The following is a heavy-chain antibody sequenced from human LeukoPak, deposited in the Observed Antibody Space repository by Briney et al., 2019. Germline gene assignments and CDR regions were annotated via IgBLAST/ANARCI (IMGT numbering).Heavy chain of an antibody. CDR3: ARCPNYGDYPGYYFDY. J-gene: IGHJ4*02. CDR2: IYYSGST. V-gene: IGHV4-59*01. Sequence: SETLSLTCTVSGGSISSYYWSWIRQPPGKGLEWIGYIYYSGSTNYNPSLKSRVTISVDTSKNQFSLKLSSVTAADTAVYYCARCPNYGDYPGYYFDYWGQGTLVTVSS. CDR1: GGSISSYY. D-gene: IGHD4-17*01.